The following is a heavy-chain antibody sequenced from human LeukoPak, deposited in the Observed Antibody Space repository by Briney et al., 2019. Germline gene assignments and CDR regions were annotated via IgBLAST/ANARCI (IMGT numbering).Heavy chain of an antibody. CDR2: THYSGST. D-gene: IGHD6-13*01. Sequence: SETLSLTCSVSGGSISSYYWSWVRQPPGKGLEWIGYTHYSGSTNYNPSLKSRVTISVDTSRSQFSLKLSSVTAADTAVYYCARVYYSRSYDYWYFDIWGRGTLVTVSS. CDR3: ARVYYSRSYDYWYFDI. CDR1: GGSISSYY. J-gene: IGHJ2*01. V-gene: IGHV4-59*01.